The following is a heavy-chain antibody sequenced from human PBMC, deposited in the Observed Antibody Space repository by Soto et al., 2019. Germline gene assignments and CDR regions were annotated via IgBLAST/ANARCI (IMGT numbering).Heavy chain of an antibody. J-gene: IGHJ4*02. D-gene: IGHD6-19*01. V-gene: IGHV1-69*02. CDR3: ATSSSGWIDY. Sequence: QVQLVQSGAEVKKPGSSVKVSCKASGGTFSSYTISWVRQAPGQGLEWMGRIIPILGIANYAQKFQGRVTITAEKSTSTAYMELSSLRSEDTAVYYCATSSSGWIDYWGQGTLVTVSS. CDR2: IIPILGIA. CDR1: GGTFSSYT.